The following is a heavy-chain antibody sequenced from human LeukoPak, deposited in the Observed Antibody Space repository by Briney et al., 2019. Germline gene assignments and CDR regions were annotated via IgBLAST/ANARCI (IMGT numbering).Heavy chain of an antibody. J-gene: IGHJ4*02. CDR1: GYTLTHYG. CDR2: ISAYTGNT. Sequence: GATLKLSCKASGYTLTHYGISWVRQAPGQGREWMGWISAYTGNTNYAQTIQGRVTMTTDTSTSTAYMELRSLRSDDTAVYHCARRGGYSSGSGFSPYYFDYWGQGTLVTVSS. V-gene: IGHV1-18*01. CDR3: ARRGGYSSGSGFSPYYFDY. D-gene: IGHD2-15*01.